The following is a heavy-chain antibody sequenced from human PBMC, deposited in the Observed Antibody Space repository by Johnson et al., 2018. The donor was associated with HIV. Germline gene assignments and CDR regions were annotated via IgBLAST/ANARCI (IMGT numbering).Heavy chain of an antibody. CDR2: ISYDGSNK. CDR3: ARERTWDYDMAFDI. J-gene: IGHJ3*02. D-gene: IGHD3-22*01. Sequence: QVQLVESGGGVVQPGRSLRLSCAASGFTFSNYAMHWVRQAPGKGLQWVAVISYDGSNKNYADSVKGRFTISRDKSKNTLYLQMNSLRPEDTAVYYCARERTWDYDMAFDIWGQGTMVTVS. V-gene: IGHV3-30*03. CDR1: GFTFSNYA.